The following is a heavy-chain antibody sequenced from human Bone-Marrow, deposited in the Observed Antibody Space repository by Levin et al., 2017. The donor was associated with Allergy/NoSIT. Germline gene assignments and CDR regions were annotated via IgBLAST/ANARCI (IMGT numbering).Heavy chain of an antibody. J-gene: IGHJ4*02. Sequence: GGSLRLSCAASGFTFKSYGMHWVRQAPGKGLEWVAVISYDGSGLYYADSVKGRFTISRDTSKNTLFRQMNSLRGDDTAVYYCATSGDSLSFDSWGRGTLVTVSS. V-gene: IGHV3-30*03. D-gene: IGHD3-3*01. CDR1: GFTFKSYG. CDR2: ISYDGSGL. CDR3: ATSGDSLSFDS.